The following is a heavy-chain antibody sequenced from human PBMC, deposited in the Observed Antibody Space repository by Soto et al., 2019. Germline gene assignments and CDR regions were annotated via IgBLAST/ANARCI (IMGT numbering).Heavy chain of an antibody. CDR2: IIPIFGTA. V-gene: IGHV1-69*13. Sequence: SVKVSCKASGYTFTSYAMHWVRQAPGQRLEWMGGIIPIFGTANYAQKFQGRVTITADESTSTAYMELSSLRSEDTAVYYCARPSGLELADIFDYWGQGTLVTVSS. CDR1: GYTFTSYA. D-gene: IGHD3-10*01. CDR3: ARPSGLELADIFDY. J-gene: IGHJ4*02.